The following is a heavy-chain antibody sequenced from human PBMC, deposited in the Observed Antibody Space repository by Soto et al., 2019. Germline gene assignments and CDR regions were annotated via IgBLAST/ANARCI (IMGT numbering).Heavy chain of an antibody. CDR2: IYHSGST. J-gene: IGHJ5*02. CDR3: ASGKSITMIRGMLKPPNWFDP. V-gene: IGHV4-39*07. Sequence: PSETLSLTCTVSGGSISSNNYYWGWIRQPPGKGLEWIGSIYHSGSTYYNPSLKSRVTISVDRSKNQFSLKLSSVTAADTAVYYCASGKSITMIRGMLKPPNWFDPWGQGTLVTVSS. CDR1: GGSISSNNYY. D-gene: IGHD3-22*01.